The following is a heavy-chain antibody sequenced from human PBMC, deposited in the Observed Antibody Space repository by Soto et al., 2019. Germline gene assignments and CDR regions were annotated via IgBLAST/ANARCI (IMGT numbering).Heavy chain of an antibody. CDR2: ISAYNGNT. J-gene: IGHJ5*02. Sequence: ASVKVSCKASGYTFTSHGISWVRQAPGQGLEWMGWISAYNGNTNYAQKLQGRVTMTTDTSTSTAYMELRSLRSDDTAVYYCARDSQEGSYSSSWYRVDWFDPWGQGTLVTVSS. D-gene: IGHD6-13*01. V-gene: IGHV1-18*01. CDR1: GYTFTSHG. CDR3: ARDSQEGSYSSSWYRVDWFDP.